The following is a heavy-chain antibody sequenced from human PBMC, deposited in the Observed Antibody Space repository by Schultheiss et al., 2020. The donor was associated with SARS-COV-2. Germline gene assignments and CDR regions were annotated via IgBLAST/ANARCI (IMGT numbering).Heavy chain of an antibody. J-gene: IGHJ6*02. CDR2: LYHSGNT. CDR3: ARRPSSSFDDCGMDV. V-gene: IGHV4-61*03. D-gene: IGHD6-6*01. CDR1: GGSIRSGDYY. Sequence: SETLSLTCTVSGGSIRSGDYYWSWIRQPPGKGLEWIGYLYHSGNTNYNPPPKSRVTISVDTSKNHFSLKLSSVTAADAAVYYCARRPSSSFDDCGMDVWGQGTTVTVSS.